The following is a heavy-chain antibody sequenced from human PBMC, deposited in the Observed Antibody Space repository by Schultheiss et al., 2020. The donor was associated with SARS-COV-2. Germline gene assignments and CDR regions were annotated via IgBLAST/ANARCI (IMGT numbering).Heavy chain of an antibody. CDR1: GYSISSGYY. CDR3: ARRGIGVEPAALDR. D-gene: IGHD2-2*01. V-gene: IGHV4-38-2*01. CDR2: IYYSGST. Sequence: SETLSLTCAVSGYSISSGYYWGWIRQPPGKGLEWIGYIYYSGSTYYNPSLKSLVTISVDTSKNQFSLKLSSVTAADTAVYYCARRGIGVEPAALDRWGQGALVTVSS. J-gene: IGHJ5*02.